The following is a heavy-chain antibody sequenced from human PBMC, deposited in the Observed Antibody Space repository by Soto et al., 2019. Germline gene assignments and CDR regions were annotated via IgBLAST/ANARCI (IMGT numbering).Heavy chain of an antibody. CDR3: ARVGAGYGGFDY. Sequence: EVQLVESGGGLVQPGGSLRLSCAASGFTFSSYWMHWVRQAPGKGLVWVSRINSDGSSTSYADSVKGRFTISRDNAKNTMYLQMNSLRGEDTAVYYCARVGAGYGGFDYWGQGTLVTVSS. J-gene: IGHJ4*02. D-gene: IGHD4-17*01. CDR2: INSDGSST. CDR1: GFTFSSYW. V-gene: IGHV3-74*01.